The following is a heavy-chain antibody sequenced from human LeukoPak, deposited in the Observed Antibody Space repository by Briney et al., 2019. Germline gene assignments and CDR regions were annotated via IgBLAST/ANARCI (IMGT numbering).Heavy chain of an antibody. CDR3: ARDLSPWETRNPDAFDI. CDR1: GYTFTSYG. V-gene: IGHV1-18*01. CDR2: ISAYNGNT. Sequence: GASVKVSCKASGYTFTSYGISWVRQAPGQGLEWMGWISAYNGNTNYAQKFQGRVTMTRDTSISTAYMELSRLRSDDTAVYYCARDLSPWETRNPDAFDIWGQGTMVTVSS. D-gene: IGHD1-14*01. J-gene: IGHJ3*02.